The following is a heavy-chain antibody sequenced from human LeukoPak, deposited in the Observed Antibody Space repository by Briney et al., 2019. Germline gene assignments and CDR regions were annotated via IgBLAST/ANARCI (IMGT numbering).Heavy chain of an antibody. Sequence: RTGGSLRLSCAASGFTFNIYSMHWVRQAPGKGLEWVAFIRYDGNNKYYADSLKGRFIISRDNAKNILYLQMNSLNIEDTAVYYCAKEEGNTLGDYWGQGTLVTVSS. CDR3: AKEEGNTLGDY. CDR1: GFTFNIYS. D-gene: IGHD7-27*01. V-gene: IGHV3-30*02. CDR2: IRYDGNNK. J-gene: IGHJ4*02.